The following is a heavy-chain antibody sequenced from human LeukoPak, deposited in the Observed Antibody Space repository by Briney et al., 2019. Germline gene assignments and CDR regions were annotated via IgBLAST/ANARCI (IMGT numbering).Heavy chain of an antibody. CDR2: IYHSGST. D-gene: IGHD6-19*01. J-gene: IGHJ4*02. CDR1: GGSISSSNW. CDR3: ASPVEVAGRGGF. V-gene: IGHV4-4*02. Sequence: SETLSLTCAVSGGSISSSNWWSWVRQPPGKGLEWIGEIYHSGSTNYNPSLKSRVTISVDKSKNQFSLRLTSVTAADTALYYCASPVEVAGRGGFWGQGTLVTVSS.